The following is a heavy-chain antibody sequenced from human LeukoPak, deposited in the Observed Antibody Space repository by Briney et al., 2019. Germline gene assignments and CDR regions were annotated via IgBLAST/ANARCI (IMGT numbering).Heavy chain of an antibody. CDR1: GSTFSSYA. V-gene: IGHV3-23*01. D-gene: IGHD4-11*01. CDR3: ATHHDYSNSNYFDF. J-gene: IGHJ4*02. CDR2: FSGAGSST. Sequence: PGGSLRLSCAASGSTFSSYAMSWVRQAPGKGLEWVSAFSGAGSSTNYADSVKGRFTISRDNSKNTLYLQMNSLRVEDTAVYYCATHHDYSNSNYFDFWGPGTLVTVSS.